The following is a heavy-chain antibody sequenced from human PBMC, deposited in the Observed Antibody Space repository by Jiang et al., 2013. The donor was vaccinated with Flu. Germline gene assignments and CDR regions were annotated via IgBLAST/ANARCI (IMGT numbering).Heavy chain of an antibody. CDR2: IYYSGST. V-gene: IGHV4-39*01. Sequence: GSGLVKPSETLSLTCTVSGGSISSSSYYWGWIRQPPGKGLEWIGSIYYSGSTYYNPSLKSRVTISVDTSKNQFSLKLSSVTAADTAVYYCARLPGLLWFGELSEGVYYYYTWTSGAKGPRSPSP. CDR1: GGSISSSSYY. CDR3: ARLPGLLWFGELSEGVYYYYTWTS. D-gene: IGHD3-10*01. J-gene: IGHJ6*03.